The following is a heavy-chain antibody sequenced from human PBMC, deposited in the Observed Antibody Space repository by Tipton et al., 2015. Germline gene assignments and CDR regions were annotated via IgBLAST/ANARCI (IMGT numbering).Heavy chain of an antibody. Sequence: TLSLTCTVSGGSISNYYWNWVRQPAGKGLEWIGRLYTSGSIAYNPSLGSRVTMSVDTSKNQISLKVMSVTAADTAIYYCARGNANSSSWHFDYWGQGSMVTVSS. CDR3: ARGNANSSSWHFDY. CDR2: LYTSGSI. D-gene: IGHD6-19*01. V-gene: IGHV4-4*07. CDR1: GGSISNYY. J-gene: IGHJ4*02.